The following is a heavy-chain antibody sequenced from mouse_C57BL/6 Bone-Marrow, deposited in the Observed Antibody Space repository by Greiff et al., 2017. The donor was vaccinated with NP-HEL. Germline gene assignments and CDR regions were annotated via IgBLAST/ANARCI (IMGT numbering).Heavy chain of an antibody. V-gene: IGHV10-3*01. J-gene: IGHJ1*03. Sequence: EVHLVESGGGLVQPKGSLKLSCAASGFTFNTYAMHWVRQAPGKGLEWVARIRSKSSNYATYYADSVKDRFTISRDDSQSMLYLQMNNLKTEDTAMYYCVRGPYYYGSSYDWYVDVWGTGTTVTVSS. CDR2: IRSKSSNYAT. CDR3: VRGPYYYGSSYDWYVDV. D-gene: IGHD1-1*01. CDR1: GFTFNTYA.